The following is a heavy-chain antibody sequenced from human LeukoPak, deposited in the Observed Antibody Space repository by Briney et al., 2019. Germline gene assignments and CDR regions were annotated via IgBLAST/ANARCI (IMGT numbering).Heavy chain of an antibody. D-gene: IGHD6-6*01. CDR3: ARGGGIAARGYYYYMDV. J-gene: IGHJ6*03. CDR1: GGTFSSYA. CDR2: IIPIFGTA. Sequence: GASVKVSCKASGGTFSSYAISWVRQAPGQGLEWMGGIIPIFGTANYAQKFQGRVTITTDESTSTAYMELSRLRSEDTAVYYCARGGGIAARGYYYYMDVWGKGTTVTVSS. V-gene: IGHV1-69*05.